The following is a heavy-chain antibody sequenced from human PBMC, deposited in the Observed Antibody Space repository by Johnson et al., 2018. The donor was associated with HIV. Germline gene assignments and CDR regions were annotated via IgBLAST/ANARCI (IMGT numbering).Heavy chain of an antibody. CDR1: GFTVSSNY. CDR2: ISYDGSNK. V-gene: IGHV3-30-3*01. D-gene: IGHD1-26*01. Sequence: QVQLVESGGGLIQPGGSLRLSCAASGFTVSSNYMSWVRQAPGKGLEWVAVISYDGSNKYYADSVKGRFTISRDNSKNTLYLQMNSLRAEDTAVYYCARDGKVGATPRRAFDIWGQETMVTVSS. CDR3: ARDGKVGATPRRAFDI. J-gene: IGHJ3*02.